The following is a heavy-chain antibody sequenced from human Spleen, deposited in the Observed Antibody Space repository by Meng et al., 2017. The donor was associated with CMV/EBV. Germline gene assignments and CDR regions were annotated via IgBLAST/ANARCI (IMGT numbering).Heavy chain of an antibody. CDR3: ARDHTYYYDSSGEFDY. CDR1: GFTFSSYS. V-gene: IGHV3-21*01. Sequence: GGSLRLSCAASGFTFSSYSMNWVRQAPGKGLEWVSSISSSSSYIYYADSVKGRFTISRDNAKNTLYLQMNSLRAEDTAVYYCARDHTYYYDSSGEFDYWGQGTLVTVSS. J-gene: IGHJ4*02. D-gene: IGHD3-22*01. CDR2: ISSSSSYI.